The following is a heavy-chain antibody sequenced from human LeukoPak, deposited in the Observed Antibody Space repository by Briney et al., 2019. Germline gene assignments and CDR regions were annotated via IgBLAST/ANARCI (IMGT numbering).Heavy chain of an antibody. CDR3: AKSVAPYCSGGSCFDAFDM. D-gene: IGHD2-15*01. CDR1: GFIFSSYA. Sequence: PGGPLRLSCAASGFIFSSYAMSWVRQAPGKGLEWVSAISHSAYTTYYADSVKGRFTISRDNSKNTLYLQMNSLKAEDTAVYYCAKSVAPYCSGGSCFDAFDMWGQGTRVTVSS. CDR2: ISHSAYTT. V-gene: IGHV3-23*01. J-gene: IGHJ3*02.